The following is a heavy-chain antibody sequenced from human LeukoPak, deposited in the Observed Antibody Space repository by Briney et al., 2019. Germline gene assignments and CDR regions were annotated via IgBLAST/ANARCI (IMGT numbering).Heavy chain of an antibody. CDR2: ISSSGSTI. CDR1: GFTFSNYI. J-gene: IGHJ6*04. V-gene: IGHV3-48*04. Sequence: GGSLRLSCAASGFTFSNYIMHWARQAPGKGLEWVSYISSSGSTIYYADSVKGRFTISRDNAKNSLYLQMNSLRAEDTAVYYCAELGITMIGGVWGKGTTVTISS. D-gene: IGHD3-10*02. CDR3: AELGITMIGGV.